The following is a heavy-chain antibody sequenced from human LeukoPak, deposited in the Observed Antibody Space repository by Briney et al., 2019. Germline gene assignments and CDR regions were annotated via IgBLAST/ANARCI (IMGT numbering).Heavy chain of an antibody. J-gene: IGHJ4*02. V-gene: IGHV3-23*01. CDR2: ISGSGGGT. CDR1: GFTFSSYA. CDR3: AKIGGSIAAAARDY. Sequence: HPGGSLRLSCAASGFTFSSYAMSWVRQAPGKGLEWVSAISGSGGGTYYADSVKGRFTISRDNSKNTLYLQMNSLRAEDTAVYSCAKIGGSIAAAARDYWGQGTLVTVSS. D-gene: IGHD6-13*01.